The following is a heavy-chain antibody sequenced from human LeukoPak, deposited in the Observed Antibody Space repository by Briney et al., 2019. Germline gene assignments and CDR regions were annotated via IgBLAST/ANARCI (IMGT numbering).Heavy chain of an antibody. CDR1: GYTFTSYG. CDR2: ISAYNGNT. Sequence: GASVKVSCKASGYTFTSYGISWVRQTPGQGLEWMGLISAYNGNTNYAQKLQGRVTMTTDTSTSTAYMELRSLRSDDTAVYYCARDTTYYDFWSTIELDYWGQGNLVTVSS. J-gene: IGHJ4*02. D-gene: IGHD3-3*01. CDR3: ARDTTYYDFWSTIELDY. V-gene: IGHV1-18*01.